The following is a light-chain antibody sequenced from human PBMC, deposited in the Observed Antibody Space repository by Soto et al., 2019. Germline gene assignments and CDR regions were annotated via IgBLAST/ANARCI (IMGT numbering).Light chain of an antibody. CDR1: SGSVSSRYY. Sequence: QTVVTQEASLSVSPGGTVTLTCGLTSGSVSSRYYPSWYRQDPGQTPRTLIYSGDIRSSGVPDRFSGSILGSKAALTITGAQSGDESVYYCVLYMKGDIRVFGGGTKLTVL. CDR2: SGD. J-gene: IGLJ2*01. CDR3: VLYMKGDIRV. V-gene: IGLV8-61*01.